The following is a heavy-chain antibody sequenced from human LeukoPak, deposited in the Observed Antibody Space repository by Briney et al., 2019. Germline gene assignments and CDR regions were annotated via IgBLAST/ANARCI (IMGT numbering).Heavy chain of an antibody. CDR1: GFTFSSHW. V-gene: IGHV3-7*01. D-gene: IGHD6-6*01. J-gene: IGHJ4*02. Sequence: GGSLRLSYAASGFTFSSHWMSWVRQAPGKGLEWVAKIKEDGSDKYYVQSVKGPFTISTDNAKNSLYLQMNSLSPEDTAVYYCATAPAAARPYYFDHWGQGTLVTVSS. CDR2: IKEDGSDK. CDR3: ATAPAAARPYYFDH.